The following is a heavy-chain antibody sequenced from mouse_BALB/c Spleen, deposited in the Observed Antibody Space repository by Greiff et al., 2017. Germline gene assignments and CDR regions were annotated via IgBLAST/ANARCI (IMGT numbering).Heavy chain of an antibody. J-gene: IGHJ4*01. CDR1: GYTFTSYY. CDR2: INPSNGGT. CDR3: TRGGGYYAMDY. V-gene: IGHV1S81*02. Sequence: VQLQQSGAELVKPGASVKLSCKASGYTFTSYYMYWVKQRPGQGLEWIGGINPSNGGTNFNEKFKSKATLTVDKSSSTAYMQLSSLTSEDSAVYYCTRGGGYYAMDYWGQGTSVTVSS.